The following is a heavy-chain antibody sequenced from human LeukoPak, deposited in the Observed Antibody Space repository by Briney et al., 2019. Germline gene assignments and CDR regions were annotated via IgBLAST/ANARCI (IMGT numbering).Heavy chain of an antibody. Sequence: GGSLGLSCAASGFTFSSYGMHWVRQAPGKGLEWVAFIRYDRSNKYYADSVKGRFTISRDNSKNTLYLQMNSLRAEDTAVYYCAKDWDDYYGSGSYFDYWGQGTLVTVSS. V-gene: IGHV3-30*02. CDR2: IRYDRSNK. J-gene: IGHJ4*02. CDR3: AKDWDDYYGSGSYFDY. D-gene: IGHD3-10*01. CDR1: GFTFSSYG.